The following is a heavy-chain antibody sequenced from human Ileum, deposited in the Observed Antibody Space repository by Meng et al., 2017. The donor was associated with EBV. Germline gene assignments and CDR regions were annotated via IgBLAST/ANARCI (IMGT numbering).Heavy chain of an antibody. J-gene: IGHJ4*02. CDR3: ARAWGYCSGGSCRTG. Sequence: QVQLQQWGAGLLXXXXXLXLTXAVYGGSFGNNYWSWIRQPPGKGLEWIGEMSQSGSTNYNPSLKSRVTISVDTSKNQFSLKLNAVTAADTAVYYCARAWGYCSGGSCRTGWGQGTLVTVSS. CDR2: MSQSGST. D-gene: IGHD2-15*01. CDR1: GGSFGNNY. V-gene: IGHV4-34*01.